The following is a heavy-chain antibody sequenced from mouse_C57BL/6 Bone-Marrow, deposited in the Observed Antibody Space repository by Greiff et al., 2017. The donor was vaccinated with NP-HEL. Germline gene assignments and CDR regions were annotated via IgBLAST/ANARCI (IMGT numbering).Heavy chain of an antibody. J-gene: IGHJ2*01. V-gene: IGHV1-64*01. Sequence: QVQLKQPGAELVKPGASVKLSCKASGYTFTSYWMHWVKQRPGQGLEWIGMIHPNSGSTNYNEKFKSKATLTVDKSSSTAYMQLSSLTSEDSAVYYCARDPRGYFDYWGQGTTLTVSS. CDR1: GYTFTSYW. CDR3: ARDPRGYFDY. CDR2: IHPNSGST.